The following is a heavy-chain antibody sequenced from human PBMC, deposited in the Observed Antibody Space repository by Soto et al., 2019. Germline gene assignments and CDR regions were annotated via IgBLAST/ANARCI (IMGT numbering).Heavy chain of an antibody. V-gene: IGHV4-39*01. CDR3: ARLEGLAAISYYFDF. J-gene: IGHJ4*02. Sequence: PSEILSLTCSVSDDSINSDKYYWGWIRQPPGKGLEWIGSIYYRGNAYYNPSLQTRVTISLDKSKSQFSLKLNSVTAADSAVYFCARLEGLAAISYYFDFWGPGALVTVSS. D-gene: IGHD3-9*01. CDR1: DDSINSDKYY. CDR2: IYYRGNA.